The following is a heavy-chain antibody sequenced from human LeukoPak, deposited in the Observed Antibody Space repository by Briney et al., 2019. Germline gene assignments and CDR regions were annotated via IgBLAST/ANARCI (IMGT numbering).Heavy chain of an antibody. CDR1: GFTVSSNY. J-gene: IGHJ3*02. V-gene: IGHV3-53*01. D-gene: IGHD2-2*01. Sequence: GGSLRLSCAASGFTVSSNYMSWVRQAPGKGLEWVSVIYSGGSTYYADSVKGRFTISRDNSKNTLYLQMNSLGAEDTAVYYCARDGASIDAFDIWGQGTMVTVSS. CDR3: ARDGASIDAFDI. CDR2: IYSGGST.